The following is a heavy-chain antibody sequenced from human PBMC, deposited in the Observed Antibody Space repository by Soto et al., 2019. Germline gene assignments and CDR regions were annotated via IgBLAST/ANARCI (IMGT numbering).Heavy chain of an antibody. CDR1: GFTFSSYA. CDR2: ISGSGGST. Sequence: TGGSLRLSCAASGFTFSSYAMSWVRQAPGKGLEWVSAISGSGGSTYYADSVKGRFTISRDNSKNTLYLQMNSLRAEDTAVYYCAKLWFGELYPKFDYWGQGTLVTVSS. V-gene: IGHV3-23*01. D-gene: IGHD3-10*01. J-gene: IGHJ4*02. CDR3: AKLWFGELYPKFDY.